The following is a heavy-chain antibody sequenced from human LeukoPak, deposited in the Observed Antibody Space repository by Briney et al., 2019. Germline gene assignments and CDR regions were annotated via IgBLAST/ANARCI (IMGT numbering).Heavy chain of an antibody. CDR3: ASLDYYYYGMDV. CDR1: GGSFSGYY. CDR2: IYYSGST. Sequence: PSETLSLTCAVYGGSFSGYYWSWIRQPPGKGLEWIGYIYYSGSTNYNPSLKSRVTISVDTSKNQFSLKLSSVTAADTAVYYCASLDYYYYGMDVWGQGTTVTVSS. J-gene: IGHJ6*02. V-gene: IGHV4-59*08.